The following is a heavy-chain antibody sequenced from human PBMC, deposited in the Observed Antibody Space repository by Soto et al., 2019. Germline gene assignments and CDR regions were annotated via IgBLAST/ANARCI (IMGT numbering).Heavy chain of an antibody. CDR2: LSYDGSNK. CDR1: GFTFSSYA. D-gene: IGHD1-26*01. J-gene: IGHJ4*02. Sequence: QVQLVESGGGVVQPGRSLRLSCAASGFTFSSYAMNWVRQAPGKGLEWVAGLSYDGSNKYYADSVKGRFTISRDDSKNTLYLEMNSLRAEDTAVYYCAKVMISGGYPPPHFDYWGQGTLVTVSS. CDR3: AKVMISGGYPPPHFDY. V-gene: IGHV3-30*04.